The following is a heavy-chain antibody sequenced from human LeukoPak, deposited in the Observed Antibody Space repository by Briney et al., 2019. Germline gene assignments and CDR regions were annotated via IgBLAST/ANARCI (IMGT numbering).Heavy chain of an antibody. V-gene: IGHV4-39*01. CDR2: FYYSGSP. CDR1: GGSMRSSSYH. Sequence: PSETLSLTCTVSGGSMRSSSYHWGWIRQPPGKGLEWIGSFYYSGSPFYNPSLKSRVTISVDTSKDQFSLKLSSVTAADTAVYYCASTRRGAAALDYWGQGTLVTVSS. CDR3: ASTRRGAAALDY. J-gene: IGHJ4*02. D-gene: IGHD6-13*01.